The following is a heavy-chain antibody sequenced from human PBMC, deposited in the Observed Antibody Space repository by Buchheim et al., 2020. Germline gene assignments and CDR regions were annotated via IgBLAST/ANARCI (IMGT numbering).Heavy chain of an antibody. CDR2: MNPNSGNT. CDR1: GYTFTSYD. CDR3: ARGQALYYYDSSGYYYGDFDY. D-gene: IGHD3-22*01. V-gene: IGHV1-8*01. J-gene: IGHJ4*02. Sequence: QVQLVQSGAEVKKPGASVKVSCKASGYTFTSYDINWVRQATGQGLEWMGWMNPNSGNTGYAQKFQGRVTMTRNTSISTAYMELSSLRSEDTAVYYCARGQALYYYDSSGYYYGDFDYWGQGTL.